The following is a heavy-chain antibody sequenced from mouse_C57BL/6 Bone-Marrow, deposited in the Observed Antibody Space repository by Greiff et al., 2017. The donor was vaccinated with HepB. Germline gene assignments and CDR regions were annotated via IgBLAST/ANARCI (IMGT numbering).Heavy chain of an antibody. CDR2: INYDGSST. CDR3: ARDLDYFDY. CDR1: GFTFSDYY. J-gene: IGHJ2*01. V-gene: IGHV5-16*01. Sequence: EVNVVESEGGLVQPGSSMKLSCTASGFTFSDYYMAWVRQVPEKGLEWVANINYDGSSTYYLDSLKSRFIISRDNAKNILYLQMSSLKSEDTATYYCARDLDYFDYWGQGTTLTGSS.